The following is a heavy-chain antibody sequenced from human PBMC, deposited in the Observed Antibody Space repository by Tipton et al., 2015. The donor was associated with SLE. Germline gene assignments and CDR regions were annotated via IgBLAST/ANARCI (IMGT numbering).Heavy chain of an antibody. Sequence: SGFTFSSYGMHWVRQAPGKGLEWVAFIRYDGSNKYYADSVKGRFTISRDNSKNTLYLQMNSLRAEDTAVYYCAKDLKGSSYYWGQGTLVTVSS. J-gene: IGHJ4*02. D-gene: IGHD6-6*01. CDR2: IRYDGSNK. V-gene: IGHV3-30*02. CDR1: GFTFSSYG. CDR3: AKDLKGSSYY.